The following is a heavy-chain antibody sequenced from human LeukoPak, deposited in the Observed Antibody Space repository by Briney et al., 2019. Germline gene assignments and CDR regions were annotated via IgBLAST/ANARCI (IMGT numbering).Heavy chain of an antibody. D-gene: IGHD3-10*01. V-gene: IGHV3-7*01. Sequence: PGGSLRLSCAASGFTFSNHWMSWARQAPGKGLEWVANIKEDGSEKYYVDSVKGRFTISGDNAKNSLYLQMNSLTAEDTAVYYCARTIRGYWGQGTLVTVSS. CDR3: ARTIRGY. CDR2: IKEDGSEK. J-gene: IGHJ4*02. CDR1: GFTFSNHW.